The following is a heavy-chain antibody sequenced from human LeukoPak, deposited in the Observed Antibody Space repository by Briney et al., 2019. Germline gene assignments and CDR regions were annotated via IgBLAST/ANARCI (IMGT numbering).Heavy chain of an antibody. Sequence: GGSLRLSCAASGFTFNTHAMNWVRQAPGKGLEWVSGINGNGASTYYSDSVKGRFTISRDNSKNTLYLQMSSLRAEDTAVYYCAKDQGYSYYYLDYWGQGTLVTVSS. D-gene: IGHD5-18*01. V-gene: IGHV3-23*01. CDR1: GFTFNTHA. CDR3: AKDQGYSYYYLDY. J-gene: IGHJ4*02. CDR2: INGNGAST.